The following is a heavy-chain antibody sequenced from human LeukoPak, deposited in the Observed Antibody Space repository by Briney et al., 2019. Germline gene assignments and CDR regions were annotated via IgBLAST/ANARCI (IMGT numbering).Heavy chain of an antibody. V-gene: IGHV3-23*01. Sequence: GGSLRPSCAASGFTFSSYAMSWVRQAPGKGLEWVSAISGSGGSTYYADSVKGRFTISRDNSKNTLYLQMNSLRAEDTAVYYCAKGLYYYGSGSYYNDYFDYRGQGTLVTVSS. CDR2: ISGSGGST. D-gene: IGHD3-10*01. J-gene: IGHJ4*02. CDR1: GFTFSSYA. CDR3: AKGLYYYGSGSYYNDYFDY.